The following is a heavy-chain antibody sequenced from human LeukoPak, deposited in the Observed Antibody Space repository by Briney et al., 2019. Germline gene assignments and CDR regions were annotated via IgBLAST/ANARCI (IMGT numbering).Heavy chain of an antibody. CDR2: MNPNSGNT. V-gene: IGHV1-8*03. J-gene: IGHJ4*02. CDR3: ARVDNWNYEDY. Sequence: ASVKVSCKASGYTFTSYDINWVRQATGQGLEWMGWMNPNSGNTGYAQKFQGRVTITRNTSISTAHMELSSLRSEDTAVYYCARVDNWNYEDYWGQGTLVTVSS. CDR1: GYTFTSYD. D-gene: IGHD1-7*01.